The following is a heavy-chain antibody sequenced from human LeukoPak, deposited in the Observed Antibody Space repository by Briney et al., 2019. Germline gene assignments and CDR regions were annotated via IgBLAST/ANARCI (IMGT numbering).Heavy chain of an antibody. Sequence: GGSLRLSCAASGFTFSSYTMNWVRQPPGKGLEWVSNIGTSSTTIYYADSVKGRFTISRDNAKNSLYLQMNSLRADDTAVYYCAREGYSGYGSHDAFDIWGQGTMVTVSS. CDR3: AREGYSGYGSHDAFDI. D-gene: IGHD5-12*01. V-gene: IGHV3-48*01. CDR1: GFTFSSYT. CDR2: IGTSSTTI. J-gene: IGHJ3*02.